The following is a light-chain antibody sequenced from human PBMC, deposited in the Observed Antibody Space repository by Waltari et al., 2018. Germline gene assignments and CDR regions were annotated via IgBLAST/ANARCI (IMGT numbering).Light chain of an antibody. CDR3: QQYNNWRT. Sequence: EVLMTQSPATLSVSPGERATLSSRASQSIARNLAWYQQKPGQPPRLLIYAASTRATGIPARFSGSGSGTEFTLTISSLQSEDFAVYYCQQYNNWRTFGQGTKLEIK. V-gene: IGKV3-15*01. J-gene: IGKJ2*01. CDR2: AAS. CDR1: QSIARN.